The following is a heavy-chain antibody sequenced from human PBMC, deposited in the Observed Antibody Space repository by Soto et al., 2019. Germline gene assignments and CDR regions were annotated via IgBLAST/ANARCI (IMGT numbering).Heavy chain of an antibody. CDR2: MNPNSGDT. D-gene: IGHD1-1*01. CDR1: GYTFSDHD. Sequence: QVQLVQSGAEVKKPGASVKVSCKASGYTFSDHDINWVRQASGQGPEWLGWMNPNSGDTGYAQNLQGRVTMTRDTSKRTAYMELSSLRSEYPAVYYCARVGGNWNDDYFDYWGQGTLVTVSS. CDR3: ARVGGNWNDDYFDY. J-gene: IGHJ4*02. V-gene: IGHV1-8*01.